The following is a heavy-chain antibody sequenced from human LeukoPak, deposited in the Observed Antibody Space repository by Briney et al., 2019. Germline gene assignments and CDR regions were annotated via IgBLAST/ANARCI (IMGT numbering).Heavy chain of an antibody. D-gene: IGHD3-3*01. CDR1: GYTFTGYY. V-gene: IGHV1-2*02. Sequence: ASVKVSCKASGYTFTGYYMYWVRQAPGQGLEWMGWINPNSGGTNYAQKFQGRVTMTRDTSISTAYMELSRLRSDDTAIYYCARDSTLEWLFDYWGQGTLVTVSS. CDR2: INPNSGGT. J-gene: IGHJ4*02. CDR3: ARDSTLEWLFDY.